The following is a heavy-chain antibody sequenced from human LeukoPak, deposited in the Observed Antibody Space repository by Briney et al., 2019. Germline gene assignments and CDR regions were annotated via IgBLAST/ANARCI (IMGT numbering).Heavy chain of an antibody. CDR1: GYSFTSYW. D-gene: IGHD4-11*01. J-gene: IGHJ6*03. V-gene: IGHV5-51*01. CDR2: IYPGDSDT. CDR3: ARHVSNHNYYYYYMDV. Sequence: GESLQISCKGSGYSFTSYWIGWVRQMPGKGLEWMGIIYPGDSDTRYSPSFQGQVTISADKSISTAYLQWSSLKASDTAMYYCARHVSNHNYYYYYMDVWGKGTTVTVSS.